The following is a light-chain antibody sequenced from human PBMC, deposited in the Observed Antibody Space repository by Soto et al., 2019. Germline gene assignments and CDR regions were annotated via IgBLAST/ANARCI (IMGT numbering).Light chain of an antibody. J-gene: IGKJ3*01. CDR3: QQRSNWGFT. CDR2: DAS. Sequence: EIVLTQSPATLSLSPGERATLSCRASQSVSSYLAWYQQKPGQAPRLLIYDASNRATGIPARFSGSGSGTAFTCTISSLEPEDFAVYYCQQRSNWGFTFGPGTKVDIK. V-gene: IGKV3-11*01. CDR1: QSVSSY.